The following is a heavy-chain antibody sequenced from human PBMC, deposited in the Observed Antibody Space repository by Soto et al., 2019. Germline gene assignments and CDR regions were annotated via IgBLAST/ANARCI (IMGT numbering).Heavy chain of an antibody. CDR1: GGTFTRIA. Sequence: QVHLVQSSAEVKTPGSSVKVSCKASGGTFTRIAFSWVRQAPGQGLEWMGGIIPVLGTPNYAQTFQARVTITADASTTTVHMELSSLRSDDTAVYYCASSAGLDHLLNYYGLNVWGQGTTGTV. J-gene: IGHJ6*02. CDR3: ASSAGLDHLLNYYGLNV. CDR2: IIPVLGTP. V-gene: IGHV1-69*01. D-gene: IGHD6-13*01.